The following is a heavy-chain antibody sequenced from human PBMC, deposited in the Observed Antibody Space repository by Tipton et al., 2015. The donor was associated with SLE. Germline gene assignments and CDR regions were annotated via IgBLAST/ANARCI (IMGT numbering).Heavy chain of an antibody. Sequence: GSLRLSCSASGFTFSTYAMCWVRQAPGKGLDWVSAISGSGGSTYYADSVKGRFTISRDNSKNTLSLQMNSLRAEDTAVYYCARDPRFNSSSWYRDAFDIWGQGTMVTVSS. CDR2: ISGSGGST. D-gene: IGHD6-13*01. J-gene: IGHJ3*02. V-gene: IGHV3-23*01. CDR1: GFTFSTYA. CDR3: ARDPRFNSSSWYRDAFDI.